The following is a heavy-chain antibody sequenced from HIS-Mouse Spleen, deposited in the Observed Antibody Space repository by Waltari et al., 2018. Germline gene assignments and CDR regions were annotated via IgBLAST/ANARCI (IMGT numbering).Heavy chain of an antibody. Sequence: QVQLVQSGAEVKKPGASVKVSCKASGYTFTSYGISWVRQAPGQGLEWMGWVTAYKGNTNYAQKLQGRVTMTTDTSTSTAYMELRSLRSDDTAVYYCARSESRFLEWLDWFDPWGQGTLVTVSS. CDR3: ARSESRFLEWLDWFDP. J-gene: IGHJ5*02. V-gene: IGHV1-18*01. CDR1: GYTFTSYG. D-gene: IGHD3-3*01. CDR2: VTAYKGNT.